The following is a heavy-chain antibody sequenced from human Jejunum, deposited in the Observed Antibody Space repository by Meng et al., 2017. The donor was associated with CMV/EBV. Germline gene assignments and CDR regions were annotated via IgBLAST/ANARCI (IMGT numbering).Heavy chain of an antibody. Sequence: QAQLGQSGGEVKKPGASVKDSCNTFGYTFTNYVITWVRQAAGQGLEWMGWISAYNGNTNYAQTLQGRLTMTTDTSTSTAYMELRSLRSDDTAVYYCARVEVGITSGDYWGQGTLVTVSS. CDR1: GYTFTNYV. CDR2: ISAYNGNT. V-gene: IGHV1-18*01. CDR3: ARVEVGITSGDY. D-gene: IGHD1-26*01. J-gene: IGHJ4*02.